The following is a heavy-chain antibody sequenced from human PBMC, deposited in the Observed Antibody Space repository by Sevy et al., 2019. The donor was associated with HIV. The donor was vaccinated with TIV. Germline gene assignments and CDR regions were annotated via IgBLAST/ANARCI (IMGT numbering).Heavy chain of an antibody. J-gene: IGHJ6*02. CDR3: ARGENRYYYDSSGYPGYYYGMDV. CDR1: GGSISSYY. V-gene: IGHV4-59*01. D-gene: IGHD3-22*01. Sequence: SETLSLTCTVSGGSISSYYWSWIRQPPGKGLEWIGYIYYSGSTNYNPSLKSRVTISVDTSKNQFSLKLSSVTAADTAVYYCARGENRYYYDSSGYPGYYYGMDVWGQGTTVTVSS. CDR2: IYYSGST.